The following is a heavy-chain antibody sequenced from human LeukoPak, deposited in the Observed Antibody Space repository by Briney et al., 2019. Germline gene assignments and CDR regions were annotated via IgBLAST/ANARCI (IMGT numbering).Heavy chain of an antibody. J-gene: IGHJ5*02. CDR3: ARDVPAFDP. V-gene: IGHV4-39*07. CDR2: INHSGST. CDR1: GGSISSSSYY. Sequence: SETLSLTCTVSGGSISSSSYYWSWIRQPPGKGLEWIGEINHSGSTNYNPSLKSRVTISVDTSKNQFSLKLSSVTAADTAVYYCARDVPAFDPWGQGTLVTVSS.